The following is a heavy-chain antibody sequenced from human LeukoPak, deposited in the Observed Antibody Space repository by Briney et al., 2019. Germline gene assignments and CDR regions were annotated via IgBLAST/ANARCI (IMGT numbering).Heavy chain of an antibody. D-gene: IGHD1-1*01. V-gene: IGHV4-59*01. J-gene: IGHJ5*02. CDR1: GGSINTYH. Sequence: SETLSLTCTVSGGSINTYHWSWIRQPPGKGLEWIGYIYSSGSTNYNPFIKSRVTISIDSSTNQFFLKLTSVTAADTAVYYCARTTQMGWFDPWGQGTLVTVSS. CDR3: ARTTQMGWFDP. CDR2: IYSSGST.